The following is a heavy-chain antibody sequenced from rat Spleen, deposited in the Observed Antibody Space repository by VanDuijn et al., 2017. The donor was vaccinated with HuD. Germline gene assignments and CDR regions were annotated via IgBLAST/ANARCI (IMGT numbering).Heavy chain of an antibody. J-gene: IGHJ2*01. CDR2: IIYDGSST. CDR1: GFTFSDYA. V-gene: IGHV5-17*01. D-gene: IGHD1-1*01. Sequence: EVQLVETGGDLVQPGGSLKLSCVASGFTFSDYAMAWVRQAPKKGLEWVATIIYDGSSTFYRDSVRGRFTISRDNAKSTLYLQMDSLRSEDTATYYCARHDYSAPFDYWGQGVMVTVSS. CDR3: ARHDYSAPFDY.